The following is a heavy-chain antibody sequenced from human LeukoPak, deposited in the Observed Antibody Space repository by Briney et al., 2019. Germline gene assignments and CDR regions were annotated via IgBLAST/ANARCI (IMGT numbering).Heavy chain of an antibody. CDR2: IHPDDSDT. CDR1: GYSFDDYW. V-gene: IGHV5-51*01. Sequence: GESLKISCKGSGYSFDDYWLAWLRQIPGKGLEWMGIIHPDDSDTRYSPSFQGQVTLSADKSISTAYLQWSSLKASDTGMYYCARGYDRFDYWGQGTLVTV. CDR3: ARGYDRFDY. J-gene: IGHJ4*02. D-gene: IGHD3-22*01.